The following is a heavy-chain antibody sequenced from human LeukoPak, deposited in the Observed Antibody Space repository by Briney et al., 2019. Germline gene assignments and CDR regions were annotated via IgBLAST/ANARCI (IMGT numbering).Heavy chain of an antibody. J-gene: IGHJ4*02. V-gene: IGHV4-39*07. CDR3: AREIFGARAFEY. CDR2: IYYSGST. Sequence: SETLSLTCAVSGASISGSGYYWGWIRQPPGKGLEWIGNIYYSGSTYYNASLQSRVTISIDTSKNQFSLRLTSVTAADTAIYYCAREIFGARAFEYWGQGILVTVSS. D-gene: IGHD3-3*01. CDR1: GASISGSGYY.